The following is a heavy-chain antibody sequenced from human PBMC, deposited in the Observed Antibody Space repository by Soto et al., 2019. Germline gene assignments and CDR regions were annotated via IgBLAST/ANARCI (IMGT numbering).Heavy chain of an antibody. D-gene: IGHD2-2*01. CDR3: ARDPRRYAVVPSAPTI. J-gene: IGHJ4*02. V-gene: IGHV3-23*01. CDR1: GFTFSSYA. Sequence: GGSLRLSCAASGFTFSSYAMSWVRQAPGKGLEWVSTISGSDGRTYSTDSVKGRFTISRDNSRNTAYLQMNSLRAEDTAVYYCARDPRRYAVVPSAPTIWGQGTLVTVSS. CDR2: ISGSDGRT.